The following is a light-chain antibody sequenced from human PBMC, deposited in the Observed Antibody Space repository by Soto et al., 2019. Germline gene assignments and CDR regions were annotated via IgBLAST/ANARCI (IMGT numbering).Light chain of an antibody. CDR1: QSIRSY. V-gene: IGKV1-39*01. CDR3: QQSYSTPRT. CDR2: AAS. Sequence: DIQMTQTPSSLSASVGDRVTITFRASQSIRSYLNWYQQNQGKAPNLLIYAASNLQTGVPSRFRGSRSGTDITLSISSLQPEDFATYYCQQSYSTPRTFGPGTKVDIK. J-gene: IGKJ3*01.